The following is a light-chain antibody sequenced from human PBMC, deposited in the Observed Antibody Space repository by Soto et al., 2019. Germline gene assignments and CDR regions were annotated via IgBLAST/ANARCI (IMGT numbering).Light chain of an antibody. V-gene: IGKV1-33*01. CDR1: PPISVY. CDR2: DAS. CDR3: QHYHNLPIT. J-gene: IGKJ5*01. Sequence: DIRMTQSPSSLSAFVGDTVTITCQTGPPISVYLNWYQQKPGRAPKLLIYDASNLETGVPSWFSGSGSGTDFTFTISSLQPEDIATYYCQHYHNLPITFGQGTRLEIK.